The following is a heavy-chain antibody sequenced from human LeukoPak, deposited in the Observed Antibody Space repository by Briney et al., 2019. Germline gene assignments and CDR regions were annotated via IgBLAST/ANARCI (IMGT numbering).Heavy chain of an antibody. Sequence: SQTLSLTCTVSGGSISSSSYYWGWIRQPPGKGLEWIGSIYYSGSTYYNPSLKSRVIISVDTSKNQFSLKLSSVTAADTAVYYCASESPAPAAIMGSVDYWGQGTLVTVSS. J-gene: IGHJ4*02. V-gene: IGHV4-39*01. D-gene: IGHD2-2*01. CDR2: IYYSGST. CDR1: GGSISSSSYY. CDR3: ASESPAPAAIMGSVDY.